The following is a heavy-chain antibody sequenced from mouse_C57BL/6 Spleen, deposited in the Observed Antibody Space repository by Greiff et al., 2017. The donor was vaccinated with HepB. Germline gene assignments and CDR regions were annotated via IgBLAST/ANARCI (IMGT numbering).Heavy chain of an antibody. D-gene: IGHD1-1*01. V-gene: IGHV5-12*01. CDR1: GFTFSDYY. CDR3: ARLDYYGSNWYFDV. Sequence: EVMLVESGGGLVQPGGSLKLSCAASGFTFSDYYMSWVRQTPEKRLEWVAYISNGGGSTYYPDTVKGRFTISRDNAKNTLYRQMSRLKSEDTAMYYCARLDYYGSNWYFDVWGTGTTVTVSS. CDR2: ISNGGGST. J-gene: IGHJ1*03.